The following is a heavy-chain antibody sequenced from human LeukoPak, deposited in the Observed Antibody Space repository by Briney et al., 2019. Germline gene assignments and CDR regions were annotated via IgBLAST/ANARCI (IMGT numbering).Heavy chain of an antibody. CDR3: ARDWSFDSDDYYLYGFDI. CDR1: GFSFNSYW. D-gene: IGHD3-22*01. J-gene: IGHJ3*02. V-gene: IGHV3-7*01. Sequence: GGSLRLSCAASGFSFNSYWMSWVRQAPGTGLEWVANIRQDGSERYYADSLKGRFSISRDNAKNSLYLQMNSLRAEDTAMYYCARDWSFDSDDYYLYGFDIWGQGTRVTVSS. CDR2: IRQDGSER.